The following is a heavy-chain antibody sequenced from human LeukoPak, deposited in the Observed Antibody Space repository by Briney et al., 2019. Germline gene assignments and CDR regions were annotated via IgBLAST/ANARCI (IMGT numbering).Heavy chain of an antibody. D-gene: IGHD6-6*01. CDR1: GFTFGDYA. V-gene: IGHV3-23*01. CDR2: ISGSGGST. Sequence: GGSLRLSCTASGFTFGDYAMSWVRQAPGKGLEWVSAISGSGGSTYYADSVKGRFTISRDNSKNTLYLQMNSLRAEDTAVYYCAKEIDSSSPLEGFDYWGQGTLVTVSS. CDR3: AKEIDSSSPLEGFDY. J-gene: IGHJ4*02.